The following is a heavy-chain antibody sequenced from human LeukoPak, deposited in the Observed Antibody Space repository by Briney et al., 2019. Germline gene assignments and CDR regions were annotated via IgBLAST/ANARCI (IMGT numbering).Heavy chain of an antibody. CDR2: FDPEDGET. Sequence: ASVKVSCKVSGYTLTELSMHWVRQAPGKGLEWMGGFDPEDGETIYAQKFQGRVTMTEDTSTDTAYMELSSLRSEDTAVYYCATDRYSSSWKRGIFWDYWGQGTLVTVSS. D-gene: IGHD6-13*01. J-gene: IGHJ4*02. V-gene: IGHV1-24*01. CDR1: GYTLTELS. CDR3: ATDRYSSSWKRGIFWDY.